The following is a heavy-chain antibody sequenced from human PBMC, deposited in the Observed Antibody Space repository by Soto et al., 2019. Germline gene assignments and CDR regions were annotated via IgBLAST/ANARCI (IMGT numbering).Heavy chain of an antibody. CDR3: ARGNPFNYDGFDV. CDR1: GYTFSDFD. CDR2: MNAKSGDT. D-gene: IGHD3-3*01. Sequence: ASVKVSCKASGYTFSDFDINWLRQAAGQGPEWMGWMNAKSGDTFSAQRLQGKFNMTWDTSLSTAYMEVGSLTSDDAAIYYCARGNPFNYDGFDVCGQGATVTVSS. V-gene: IGHV1-8*01. J-gene: IGHJ6*02.